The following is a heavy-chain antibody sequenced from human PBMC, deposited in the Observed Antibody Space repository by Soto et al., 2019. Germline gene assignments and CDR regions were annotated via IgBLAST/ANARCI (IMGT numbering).Heavy chain of an antibody. CDR2: FYYSGST. Sequence: SETLSLTCTVSSGSISSYYWSWIRQPPGKGLEWIGYFYYSGSTNYNPSLKSRVTISVDTSKNQFSLKLSSVTAADTAVYYCATYGPAENWFDPWGQGTLVTVSS. CDR1: SGSISSYY. V-gene: IGHV4-59*12. J-gene: IGHJ5*02. D-gene: IGHD2-2*01. CDR3: ATYGPAENWFDP.